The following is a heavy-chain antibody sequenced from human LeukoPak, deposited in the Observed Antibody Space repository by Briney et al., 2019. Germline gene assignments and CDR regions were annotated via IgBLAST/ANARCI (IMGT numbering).Heavy chain of an antibody. D-gene: IGHD6-19*01. V-gene: IGHV1-18*04. CDR1: GYTFTSYG. CDR3: ARERWLRNYYYGMDV. J-gene: IGHJ6*04. Sequence: ASVKVSCKASGYTFTSYGISWVRQAPGQGLEWMGWISAYNGNTNYAQKLQGRVTMTTDTSTSTAYMELRSLRSDDTAVYYCARERWLRNYYYGMDVWGKGTTVTVSS. CDR2: ISAYNGNT.